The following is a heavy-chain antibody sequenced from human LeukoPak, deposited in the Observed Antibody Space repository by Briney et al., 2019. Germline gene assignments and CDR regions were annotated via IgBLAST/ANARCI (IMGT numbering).Heavy chain of an antibody. Sequence: PSETLSLTCAVYGGSFSGYYWSWIRQPPGKGLEWIGEINHSGSTNYNPSLKSRVTISVDTSKNQFSLKLSSVTAADTAVYYCARYPKSSYYYHGMDVWGQGTTVTVSS. J-gene: IGHJ6*02. CDR2: INHSGST. V-gene: IGHV4-34*01. CDR1: GGSFSGYY. CDR3: ARYPKSSYYYHGMDV.